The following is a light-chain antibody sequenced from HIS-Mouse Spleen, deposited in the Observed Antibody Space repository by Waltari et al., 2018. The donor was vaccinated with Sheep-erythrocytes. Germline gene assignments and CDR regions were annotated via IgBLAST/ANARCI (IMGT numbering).Light chain of an antibody. CDR1: SSDVGGYNY. CDR3: CSYAGSYNHV. V-gene: IGLV2-11*01. CDR2: DVS. Sequence: QSALTQPRSVSGSPGRSVTISCTGTSSDVGGYNYVSWYQQHPGKAPKLMIYDVSKRPSGVPDRFSGSKSGHTASLTICGLQAEDEADYYCCSYAGSYNHVFATGTKVTVL. J-gene: IGLJ1*01.